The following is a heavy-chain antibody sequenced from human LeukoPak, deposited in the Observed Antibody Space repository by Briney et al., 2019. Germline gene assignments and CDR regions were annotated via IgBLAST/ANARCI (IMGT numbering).Heavy chain of an antibody. Sequence: KPSETLSLTCTVSGGSISTYYWTWIRQPPGKGLEWIGYIYYSGGTNYNPSLKSRVTMSVDASKNQFSLKLSSVTAADTAVYYCARARGYSYDLDYWGQGTLVTVSS. CDR2: IYYSGGT. CDR3: ARARGYSYDLDY. J-gene: IGHJ4*02. D-gene: IGHD5-18*01. CDR1: GGSISTYY. V-gene: IGHV4-59*01.